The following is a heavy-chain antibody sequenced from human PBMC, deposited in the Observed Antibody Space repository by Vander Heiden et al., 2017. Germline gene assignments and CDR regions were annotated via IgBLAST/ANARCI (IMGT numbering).Heavy chain of an antibody. CDR3: ARDSVIYNWNDQLVED. CDR1: GFTFSSDS. CDR2: ISSSSSYI. D-gene: IGHD1-20*01. J-gene: IGHJ4*02. V-gene: IGHV3-21*01. Sequence: EVQLVESGGGLVKPGGSLRLSCAASGFTFSSDSMNWVRQAPGKGLEWVSSISSSSSYIYYADSVKGRFTISRDNAKNSLYLQMNSLRAEDTAVYYCARDSVIYNWNDQLVEDWGQGTLVTVSS.